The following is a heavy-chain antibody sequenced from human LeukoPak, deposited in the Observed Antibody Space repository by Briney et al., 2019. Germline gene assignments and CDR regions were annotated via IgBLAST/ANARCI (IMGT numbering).Heavy chain of an antibody. V-gene: IGHV3-23*01. Sequence: GGSLRLSCAASGFTFSSYGMSWVRQAPGKGLEGVSAISGSGGSTYYADSVKGRFTISRDNSENTLYLQMNNLRAEDTAVYYCAKATGYLLWGQGTLVTVSS. D-gene: IGHD1-14*01. J-gene: IGHJ4*02. CDR3: AKATGYLL. CDR1: GFTFSSYG. CDR2: ISGSGGST.